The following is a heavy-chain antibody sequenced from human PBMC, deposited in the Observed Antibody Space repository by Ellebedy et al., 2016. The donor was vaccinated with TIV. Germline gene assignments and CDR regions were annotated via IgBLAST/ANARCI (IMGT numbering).Heavy chain of an antibody. D-gene: IGHD3-10*01. Sequence: GESLKISCAASEFTFSSYAMSWVRQAPGKGLEWVGRIKSKTDGGTTDYAAPVKGRFTISRDDSKNTLYLQMNSLKTEDTAVYYCSMVRGVIPGGYWGQGTLVTVSS. CDR1: EFTFSSYA. CDR3: SMVRGVIPGGY. J-gene: IGHJ4*02. CDR2: IKSKTDGGTT. V-gene: IGHV3-15*01.